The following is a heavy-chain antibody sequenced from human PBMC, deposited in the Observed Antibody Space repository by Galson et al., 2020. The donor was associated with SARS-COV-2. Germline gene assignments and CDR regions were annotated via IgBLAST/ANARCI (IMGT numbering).Heavy chain of an antibody. CDR2: IYPSDSDP. CDR1: GYSFTSYW. D-gene: IGHD2-2*01. V-gene: IGHV5-51*01. Sequence: KIGESLKISCKGSGYSFTSYWIGWVRQMPGKGLEWLEIIYPSDSDPSYSPSFQGQVTISADKYISTAYLQWSSLKASDTAMYYCARDHGCSSTSCYAGGGYYYYGMDVWGQGTTVTVSS. J-gene: IGHJ6*02. CDR3: ARDHGCSSTSCYAGGGYYYYGMDV.